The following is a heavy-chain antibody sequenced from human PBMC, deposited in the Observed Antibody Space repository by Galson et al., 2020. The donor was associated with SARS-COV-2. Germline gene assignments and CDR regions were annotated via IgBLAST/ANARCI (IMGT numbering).Heavy chain of an antibody. V-gene: IGHV1-2*02. J-gene: IGHJ4*02. Sequence: ASVKVSCKASGYTFTGYYMHWVRQAPGQGLEWMGWINPNSGGTKYAQKFQGRVTITRDTSISTAYMELSRLRSDDTAVYYCARADYDFWRGFDYWGQGTLVIVSS. CDR2: INPNSGGT. CDR3: ARADYDFWRGFDY. D-gene: IGHD3-3*01. CDR1: GYTFTGYY.